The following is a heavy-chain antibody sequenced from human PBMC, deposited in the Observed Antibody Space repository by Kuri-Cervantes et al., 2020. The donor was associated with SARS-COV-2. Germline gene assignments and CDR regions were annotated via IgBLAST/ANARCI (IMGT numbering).Heavy chain of an antibody. CDR1: GFTFSDYY. J-gene: IGHJ6*02. CDR3: ARSFIVGAYYHYYGMDV. Sequence: GGSLRLSCAASGFTFSDYYMSWIRQAPGKGLEWVSYISSSGSTIYYADSVKGRFTISRDNAKNSLYLQMNGLRAEDTAVYYCARSFIVGAYYHYYGMDVWGQGTTVTVSS. V-gene: IGHV3-11*04. CDR2: ISSSGSTI. D-gene: IGHD1-26*01.